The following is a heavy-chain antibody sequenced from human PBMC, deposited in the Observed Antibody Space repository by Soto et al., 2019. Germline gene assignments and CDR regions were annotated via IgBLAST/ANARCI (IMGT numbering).Heavy chain of an antibody. D-gene: IGHD6-13*01. Sequence: QVQLQQWGAGLLKPSETLSLTCAVYGGSFSGYYWSWIRQPPGKGLEWIGEINHSGSTNYNPSLKSRVTISVDTSKNQFSLKLCSVTAADTAVYYCARGWGYSSSWYPPDYYYGMDVWGQGTTVTVSS. CDR1: GGSFSGYY. J-gene: IGHJ6*02. V-gene: IGHV4-34*01. CDR3: ARGWGYSSSWYPPDYYYGMDV. CDR2: INHSGST.